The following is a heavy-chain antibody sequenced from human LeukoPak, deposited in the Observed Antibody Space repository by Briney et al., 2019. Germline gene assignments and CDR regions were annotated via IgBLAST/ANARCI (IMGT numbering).Heavy chain of an antibody. CDR3: ARDPDGHLDFDY. D-gene: IGHD5-24*01. J-gene: IGHJ4*02. V-gene: IGHV1-18*01. CDR1: GYTFTSYA. Sequence: ASVKVSCKASGYTFTSYAMNWVRQAPGQGLEWMGWISGYSGNTNYAQKVQGRVTMTTDTSTSTAYMELRSLRSDDTAVYYCARDPDGHLDFDYWGQGTLVTVSS. CDR2: ISGYSGNT.